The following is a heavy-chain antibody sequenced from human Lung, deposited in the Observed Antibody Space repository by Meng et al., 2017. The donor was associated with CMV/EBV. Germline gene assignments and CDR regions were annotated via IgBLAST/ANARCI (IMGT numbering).Heavy chain of an antibody. CDR2: IYYSGKT. J-gene: IGHJ3*01. CDR3: AREKYLRFAEFPPNASDL. Sequence: SETLSLTCSVSGDSTTMTNYYWGWIRQPPGGGLEWIATIYYSGKTYYNPSLKSRVTISLDTSKSQFSLRLQSVTAADRAVYYCAREKYLRFAEFPPNASDLWGQGXMVTVSS. D-gene: IGHD3-10*01. CDR1: GDSTTMTNYY. V-gene: IGHV4-39*07.